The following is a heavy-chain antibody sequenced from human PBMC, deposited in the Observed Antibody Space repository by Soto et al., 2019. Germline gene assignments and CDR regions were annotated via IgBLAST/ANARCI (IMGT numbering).Heavy chain of an antibody. D-gene: IGHD1-7*01. CDR1: VYTFTSYA. J-gene: IGHJ5*01. V-gene: IGHV1-3*01. CDR2: INAGNGNT. Sequence: ASVTVSCKASVYTFTSYAIHWVRQAPGQRLEWMGWINAGNGNTKYSQKFQGRVTITRDTSASTAYMELSSLRSEDTAVYYCARAPITGTTDWFDPWGQGTMVTVSS. CDR3: ARAPITGTTDWFDP.